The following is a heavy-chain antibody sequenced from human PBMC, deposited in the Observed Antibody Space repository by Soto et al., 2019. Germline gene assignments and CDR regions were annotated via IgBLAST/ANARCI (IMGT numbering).Heavy chain of an antibody. V-gene: IGHV4-59*01. D-gene: IGHD6-13*01. Sequence: SETLSLTCTVSGGSISSYYWSWIRQPPGKGLEWIGYIYYSGSTNYNPSLKSRVTISVDTSKNQFSLKLSSVTAADTAVYYCARGGRDRSWYPGNWFDPWGQGTLVTVSS. J-gene: IGHJ5*02. CDR1: GGSISSYY. CDR3: ARGGRDRSWYPGNWFDP. CDR2: IYYSGST.